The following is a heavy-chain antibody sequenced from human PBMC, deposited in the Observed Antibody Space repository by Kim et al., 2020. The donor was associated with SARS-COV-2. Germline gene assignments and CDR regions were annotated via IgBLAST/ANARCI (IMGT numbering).Heavy chain of an antibody. Sequence: YTCSVKARFPMSRHNAKNSLYLQMNSLRAEDTAVYYCARAVAGRYFDYWGQGTLVTVSS. D-gene: IGHD6-19*01. J-gene: IGHJ4*02. V-gene: IGHV3-21*01. CDR3: ARAVAGRYFDY.